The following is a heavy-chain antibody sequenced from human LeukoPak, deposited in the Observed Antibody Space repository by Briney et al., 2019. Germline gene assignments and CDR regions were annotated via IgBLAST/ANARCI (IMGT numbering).Heavy chain of an antibody. J-gene: IGHJ4*02. D-gene: IGHD5-18*01. V-gene: IGHV1-18*01. CDR3: ASFVYSYGYDC. Sequence: GASVKVSCKASGYTFTSYGISWVRQAPGQGLEWMGWISAYNGNTDYAQKLQGRVTMTTDTSTSTAYMELRSLRSDDTAVYYCASFVYSYGYDCWGQGTLVTVSS. CDR2: ISAYNGNT. CDR1: GYTFTSYG.